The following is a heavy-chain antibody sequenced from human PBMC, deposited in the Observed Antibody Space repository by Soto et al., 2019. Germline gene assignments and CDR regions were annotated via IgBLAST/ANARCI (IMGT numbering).Heavy chain of an antibody. CDR2: ISWNSGSI. CDR3: AKDVGEDPMVGIDY. CDR1: GFTFDDYA. J-gene: IGHJ4*02. D-gene: IGHD3-10*01. Sequence: AGGSLRLSCAASGFTFDDYAMHWVRQAPGKGLEWVSGISWNSGSIGYADSVKGRFTISRDNAKNSLYLQMNSLRAVDTASYYCAKDVGEDPMVGIDYWGQGT. V-gene: IGHV3-9*01.